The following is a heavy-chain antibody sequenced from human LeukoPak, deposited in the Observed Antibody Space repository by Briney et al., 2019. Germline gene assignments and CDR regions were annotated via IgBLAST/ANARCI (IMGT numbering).Heavy chain of an antibody. CDR3: ARDHGSAYYRAPRH. CDR1: GYIFTNYY. CDR2: FNPSGGST. J-gene: IGHJ4*02. D-gene: IGHD3-10*01. Sequence: ASVKVSCKASGYIFTNYYMHWVRQAPGQGLEWMGTFNPSGGSTTYAQKFQGRVTMTRDTSTSTVYMELSSLRSEDTAVYYCARDHGSAYYRAPRHWGQGTLVTVSS. V-gene: IGHV1-46*01.